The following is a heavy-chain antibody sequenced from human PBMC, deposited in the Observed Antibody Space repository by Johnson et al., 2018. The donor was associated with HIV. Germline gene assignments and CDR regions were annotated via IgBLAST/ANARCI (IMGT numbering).Heavy chain of an antibody. CDR2: NWYDGRDV. J-gene: IGHJ3*02. V-gene: IGHV3-33*01. CDR3: ARGRGVGRPIQKWLGAAFDI. CDR1: GFPFSSYG. D-gene: IGHD5-18*01. Sequence: QMQLVESGGGVVQPGRSLRLSCAASGFPFSSYGVHWVRQAPGKGLVWVAVNWYDGRDVYYADSVKGRITISRENAKNSLYLQMNSLRAGDTAVYDCARGRGVGRPIQKWLGAAFDIWGQGTMVTVSS.